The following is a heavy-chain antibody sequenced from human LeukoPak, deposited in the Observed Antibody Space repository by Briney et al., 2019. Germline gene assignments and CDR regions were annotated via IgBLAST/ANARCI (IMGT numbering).Heavy chain of an antibody. CDR3: ARSLVVGYVQD. V-gene: IGHV3-23*01. CDR2: ISGSADIT. D-gene: IGHD2-21*01. Sequence: GGSLRLSCAASGFTFSSYSMSWVRQAPGKGLEWVSVISGSADITYYADSVKGRFIISRDNSKNTLYLQMNSLRAEDTAIYFCARSLVVGYVQDWGQGTLVTVSS. CDR1: GFTFSSYS. J-gene: IGHJ1*01.